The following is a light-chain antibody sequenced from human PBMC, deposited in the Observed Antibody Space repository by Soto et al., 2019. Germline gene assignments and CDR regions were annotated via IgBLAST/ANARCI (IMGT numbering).Light chain of an antibody. CDR2: AAS. CDR1: QGIRND. V-gene: IGKV1-6*01. CDR3: LQDYNYPRT. J-gene: IGKJ1*01. Sequence: AIQMTQSPSSLSASVGDRVTITCRASQGIRNDLAWYQQKPGKAPKVLIYAASSLHSGVPSRFSGSGSDTDFTLTISSLQPEEFATYYCLQDYNYPRTVGQGTKVEIQ.